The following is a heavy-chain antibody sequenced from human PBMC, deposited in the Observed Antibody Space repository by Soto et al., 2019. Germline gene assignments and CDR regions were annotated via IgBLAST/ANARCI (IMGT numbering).Heavy chain of an antibody. CDR1: GGSISSGDYY. CDR3: ARDQGLTGYYETYYYYGMDV. Sequence: QVQLQESGPGLVKPSQTLSLTCTVSGGSISSGDYYWSWIRQPPGKGLEWIGYIYYSGSTYYNPSLTRRVTLSVDTSKNQFSLKLSSVTAADTAVYYCARDQGLTGYYETYYYYGMDVWGQGTTVTVSS. CDR2: IYYSGST. J-gene: IGHJ6*02. D-gene: IGHD3-9*01. V-gene: IGHV4-30-4*01.